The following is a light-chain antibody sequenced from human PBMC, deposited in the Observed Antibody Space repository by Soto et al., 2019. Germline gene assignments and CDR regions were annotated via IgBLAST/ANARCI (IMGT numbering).Light chain of an antibody. CDR1: QSVSNY. J-gene: IGKJ1*01. Sequence: EVLMTQSPATLSVSPGEGATLSCRASQSVSNYLAWYQQRPGQAPRLLIYGASTRATGIPARFSGSGSGTEFTLTISSLQSEDFALYYCQHYINWPRTFGQGTKVEIK. CDR3: QHYINWPRT. V-gene: IGKV3-15*01. CDR2: GAS.